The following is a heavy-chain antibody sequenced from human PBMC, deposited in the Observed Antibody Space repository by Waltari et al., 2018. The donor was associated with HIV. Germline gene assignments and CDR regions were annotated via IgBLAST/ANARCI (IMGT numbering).Heavy chain of an antibody. CDR2: IYRSGTT. CDR3: ARDQDYYDSSGYTCYAFDM. V-gene: IGHV4-38-2*02. D-gene: IGHD3-22*01. CDR1: ASSVRSVYY. Sequence: QVQMQESGPGLVNPSETLSLTCKVSASSVRSVYYMGCLRQSPVNGLAWIGSIYRSGTTYYNPSFKSRVTILVNMSKNQFSLKLSSVTAADTAVYYCARDQDYYDSSGYTCYAFDMWGPGTMVTVSS. J-gene: IGHJ3*02.